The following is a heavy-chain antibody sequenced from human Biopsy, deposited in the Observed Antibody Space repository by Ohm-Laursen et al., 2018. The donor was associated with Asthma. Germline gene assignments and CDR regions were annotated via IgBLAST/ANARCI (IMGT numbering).Heavy chain of an antibody. CDR2: ISVYNGNT. CDR3: ARAVDYSHYYSMDV. Sequence: VASVKVSCKTSGYTFNSAGTTWVRQAPGQGLEWMGWISVYNGNTKVAQRLQDRVTMITDTSTSTAYMELRSLRSDDTAVYFCARAVDYSHYYSMDVWGQGTTVTVS. CDR1: GYTFNSAG. J-gene: IGHJ6*02. V-gene: IGHV1-18*01. D-gene: IGHD3-10*01.